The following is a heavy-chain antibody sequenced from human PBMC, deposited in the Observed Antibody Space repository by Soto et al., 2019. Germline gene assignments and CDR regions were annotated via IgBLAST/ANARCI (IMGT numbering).Heavy chain of an antibody. V-gene: IGHV1-69*13. CDR1: GGTFSSYA. CDR2: IIPIFGTA. D-gene: IGHD3-22*01. J-gene: IGHJ6*02. CDR3: ARDNYYDSSGTGYYYGMDV. Sequence: GASVKVSCKASGGTFSSYAISWVRQAPGQGLEWMGGIIPIFGTANYAQKFQGRVTITADESTSTAYMELSSLRSEDTAVYYCARDNYYDSSGTGYYYGMDVWGQGTTVTVSS.